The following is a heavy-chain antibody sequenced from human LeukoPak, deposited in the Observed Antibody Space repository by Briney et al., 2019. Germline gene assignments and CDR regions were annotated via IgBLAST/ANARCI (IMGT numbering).Heavy chain of an antibody. CDR3: AKDCDYILSGSYYPHFAY. J-gene: IGHJ4*03. CDR1: GFTFSSYD. D-gene: IGHD1-26*01. CDR2: ISYGGSNK. V-gene: IGHV3-30*18. Sequence: GGSLRLSCAASGFTFSSYDIHWVRQAPGKGLEWVADISYGGSNKYYADSVKGRFTIYRDNSKNTLYLQMNSLRAEDTAVYYCAKDCDYILSGSYYPHFAYWGQGTLVTVSS.